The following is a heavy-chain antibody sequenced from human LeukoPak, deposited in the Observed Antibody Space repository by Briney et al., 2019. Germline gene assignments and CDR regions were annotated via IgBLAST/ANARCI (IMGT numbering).Heavy chain of an antibody. V-gene: IGHV3-48*01. Sequence: GGSLRLSCAASGFTFSSYSMNWVRQAPGKGLEWVSKITSSSSTAFYADSVKGRFTISRDNAKNSLYLQMNSLRAEDSAVYYCTRETAFDFWGQGTVVTVSS. CDR2: ITSSSSTA. CDR1: GFTFSSYS. J-gene: IGHJ3*01. CDR3: TRETAFDF.